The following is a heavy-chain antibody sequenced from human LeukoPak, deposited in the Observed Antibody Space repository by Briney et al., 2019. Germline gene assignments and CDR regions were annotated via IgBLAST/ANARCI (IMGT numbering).Heavy chain of an antibody. CDR1: GFTFNSYT. D-gene: IGHD6-19*01. CDR3: ARTSSGWAPPQPAWYFDL. Sequence: GGSLGLSCAASGFTFNSYTMNWVRQAPGKGLEWVSYISSTSSYIHYADSVKGRFTISRDNAKNSLYLQMNSLRAEDTAVYYCARTSSGWAPPQPAWYFDLWGRGTLVTVSS. CDR2: ISSTSSYI. V-gene: IGHV3-21*01. J-gene: IGHJ2*01.